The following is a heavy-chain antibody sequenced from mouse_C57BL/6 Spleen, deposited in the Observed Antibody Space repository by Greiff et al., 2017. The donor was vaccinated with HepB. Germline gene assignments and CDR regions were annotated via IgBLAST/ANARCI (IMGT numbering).Heavy chain of an antibody. CDR1: GFTFSSYA. Sequence: EVMLVESGGGLVKPGGSLKLSCAASGFTFSSYAMSWVRQTPEKRLEWVATISDGGSYTYYPDNVKGRFTISRDNAKNNLYLQMSHLKSEDTAMYYCARDGNTGYFDYWGQGTTLTVSS. CDR2: ISDGGSYT. D-gene: IGHD4-1*01. J-gene: IGHJ2*01. V-gene: IGHV5-4*01. CDR3: ARDGNTGYFDY.